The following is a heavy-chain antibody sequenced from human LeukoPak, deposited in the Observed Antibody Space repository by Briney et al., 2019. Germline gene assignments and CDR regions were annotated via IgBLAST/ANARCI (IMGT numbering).Heavy chain of an antibody. J-gene: IGHJ5*02. CDR1: GGSISPYY. CDR2: IYYSGST. D-gene: IGHD6-19*01. CDR3: AREQGGRSSGWFGWFDP. Sequence: SETLSLTCTVSGGSISPYYWGWIRQPPGKGLEWIGYIYYSGSTNYNPSLKSRVTISLDTSKNQFSLKLSSVTAADTAVYYCAREQGGRSSGWFGWFDPWGQGTLVTVSS. V-gene: IGHV4-59*01.